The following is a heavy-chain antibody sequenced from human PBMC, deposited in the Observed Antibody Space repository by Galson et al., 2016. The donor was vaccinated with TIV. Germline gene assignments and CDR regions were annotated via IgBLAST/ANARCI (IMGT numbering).Heavy chain of an antibody. CDR1: GGSISNSDYS. CDR2: IYYSGNT. D-gene: IGHD3-16*01. V-gene: IGHV4-30-4*01. J-gene: IGHJ6*02. CDR3: ARVGLKYYYGLDV. Sequence: TLSLTCTVSGGSISNSDYSWSWIRQPPGKGPECIGYIYYSGNTNYKPSLESRVTISVDRSQNQFSLKLRSVTAADTAVYYCARVGLKYYYGLDVWGQGTTVTVSS.